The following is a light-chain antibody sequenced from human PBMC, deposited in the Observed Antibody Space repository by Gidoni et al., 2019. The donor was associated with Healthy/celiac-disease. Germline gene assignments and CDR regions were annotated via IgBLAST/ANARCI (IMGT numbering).Light chain of an antibody. CDR3: QQYGSSPYT. J-gene: IGKJ2*01. CDR2: GAS. CDR1: KRVSSSY. Sequence: ELVLTQSPGTLYLSPGARATLSCRASKRVSSSYLAWYQQKPGQAPRLLIYGASSRATGIPDRFSGSGSGTDFTLTISRLEPEDFAVYYCQQYGSSPYTFGQGTKLEIK. V-gene: IGKV3-20*01.